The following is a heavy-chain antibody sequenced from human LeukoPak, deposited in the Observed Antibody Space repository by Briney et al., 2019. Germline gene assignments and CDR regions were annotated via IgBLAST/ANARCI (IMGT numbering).Heavy chain of an antibody. V-gene: IGHV3-21*01. CDR1: GFTFSSYS. Sequence: AGGSLRLSCAASGFTFSSYSMNWVRQAPGKGLEGVSSISSSSSYIYYADSVKGRFTISRDNAKNSLYLQMNSLRAEDTAVYYCAREEGEMFGELSFLMDVWGKGTTVTVSS. J-gene: IGHJ6*04. D-gene: IGHD3-10*02. CDR2: ISSSSSYI. CDR3: AREEGEMFGELSFLMDV.